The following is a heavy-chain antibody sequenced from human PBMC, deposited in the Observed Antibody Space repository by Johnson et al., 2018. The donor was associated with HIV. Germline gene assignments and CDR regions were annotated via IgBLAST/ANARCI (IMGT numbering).Heavy chain of an antibody. D-gene: IGHD1-26*01. Sequence: VQLVESGGGLVQPGGSLRLSCAASGFTFSSYAMHWVRQAPGKGLEYVSAISSNGGSTYYANSVTGRFTISRDNSKNTLYLQMGSLRAEDMAVYYCARGWELLTPAFDIWGQGTMVTVSS. J-gene: IGHJ3*02. CDR1: GFTFSSYA. V-gene: IGHV3-64*01. CDR3: ARGWELLTPAFDI. CDR2: ISSNGGST.